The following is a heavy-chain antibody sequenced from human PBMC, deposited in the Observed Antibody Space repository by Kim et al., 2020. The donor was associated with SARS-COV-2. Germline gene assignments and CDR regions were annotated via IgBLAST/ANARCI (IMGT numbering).Heavy chain of an antibody. CDR3: ARSVMVDYYDSRGYYFYYHAVDV. CDR1: GFTFRSYG. V-gene: IGHV3-33*01. CDR2: IWYNGSNK. Sequence: GGSLRLSCAASGFTFRSYGMHWVRQAPGKGLEWVAVIWYNGSNKYYADSVKGRFTISRDNAKNTLYLQMNSLRAEDTAVYYCARSVMVDYYDSRGYYFYYHAVDVWGQGTTVTVSS. J-gene: IGHJ6*02. D-gene: IGHD3-22*01.